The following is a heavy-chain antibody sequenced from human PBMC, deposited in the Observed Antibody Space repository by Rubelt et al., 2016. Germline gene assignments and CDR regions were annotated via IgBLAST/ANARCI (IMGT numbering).Heavy chain of an antibody. CDR2: IWYDGSNK. Sequence: AMHWVRQAPGKGLEWVAVIWYDGSNKYYADSVKGRFTISRDNSKNTLYLQMNSLRAEDTAVYYCAREGLLLRHCGGDCRNAFDIWGQGTMVTVSS. CDR3: AREGLLLRHCGGDCRNAFDI. CDR1: A. D-gene: IGHD2-21*02. J-gene: IGHJ3*02. V-gene: IGHV3-30*04.